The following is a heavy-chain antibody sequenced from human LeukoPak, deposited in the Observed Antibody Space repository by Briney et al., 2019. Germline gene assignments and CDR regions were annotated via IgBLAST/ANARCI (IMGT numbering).Heavy chain of an antibody. CDR2: IKEDGGER. V-gene: IGHV3-7*01. J-gene: IGHJ4*02. CDR3: AREYWGVDY. D-gene: IGHD2-8*02. Sequence: PGGSLRLSCAASGFTFTTYTMTWVRQAPGKGLEWVANIKEDGGERNYVDSVEGRFAISRDNAKNSIYLQMNSLRVEDTAVYYCAREYWGVDYWGQGTLVTVSS. CDR1: GFTFTTYT.